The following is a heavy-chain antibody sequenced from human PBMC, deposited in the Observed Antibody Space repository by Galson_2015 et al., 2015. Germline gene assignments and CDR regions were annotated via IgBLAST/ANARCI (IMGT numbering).Heavy chain of an antibody. D-gene: IGHD5-18*01. CDR3: ARGQRGYGYGSLPDGYFQH. V-gene: IGHV1-46*01. Sequence: SVKVSCKASGYTFTSYYMRWVRQAPGQGLEWMGIINPSGGSTSYAQKFQGRVTMTRDTSTSTVYMELSSLRSEDTAVYYCARGQRGYGYGSLPDGYFQHWGQGTLVTVSS. CDR1: GYTFTSYY. CDR2: INPSGGST. J-gene: IGHJ1*01.